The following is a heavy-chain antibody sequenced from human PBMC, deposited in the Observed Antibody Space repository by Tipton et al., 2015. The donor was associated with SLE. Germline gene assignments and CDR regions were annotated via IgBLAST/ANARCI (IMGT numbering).Heavy chain of an antibody. CDR3: ARDRRGWYFDL. D-gene: IGHD3-10*01. Sequence: TLSLTCTVSGGSISTYYWSWIRQSPGKGLEWIGYIHKSGSTHYHPSLRGRVTISVDASKNQFSLELISVTAADTAVYYCARDRRGWYFDLWGRGTLVTVSS. J-gene: IGHJ2*01. CDR2: IHKSGST. CDR1: GGSISTYY. V-gene: IGHV4-59*01.